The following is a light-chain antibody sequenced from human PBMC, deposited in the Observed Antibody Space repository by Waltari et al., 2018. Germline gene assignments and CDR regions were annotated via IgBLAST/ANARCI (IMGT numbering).Light chain of an antibody. CDR1: QGISSY. CDR2: AAS. CDR3: QQLNSYPPFT. J-gene: IGKJ3*01. Sequence: IKLTQSPSSLSASVGERVTITCRASQGISSYLAWYQPKPGKAPKLLIYAASTLQSGVPSRFSGSGSGTDFTLTISSLQPEDFATYYCQQLNSYPPFTFGPGTKVDIK. V-gene: IGKV1-9*01.